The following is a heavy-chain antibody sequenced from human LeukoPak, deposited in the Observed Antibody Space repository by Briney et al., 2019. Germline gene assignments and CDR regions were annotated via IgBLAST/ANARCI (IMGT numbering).Heavy chain of an antibody. J-gene: IGHJ4*02. CDR1: GFTFSSYA. V-gene: IGHV3-30*04. CDR2: ISYDGSNK. CDR3: ARSRDSVVAATPVSLDY. Sequence: GGSLRLSCAASGFTFSSYAMHWVRQAPGKGLEWVAVISYDGSNKYYADSVKGRSTISRDNSKNTLYLQMNSLRAEDTAVYYCARSRDSVVAATPVSLDYWGQGTLVTVSS. D-gene: IGHD2-15*01.